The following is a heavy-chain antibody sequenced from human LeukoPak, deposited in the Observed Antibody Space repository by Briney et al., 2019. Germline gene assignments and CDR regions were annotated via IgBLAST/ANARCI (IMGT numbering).Heavy chain of an antibody. CDR1: GFTFSNHE. CDR3: ARDLGYYGSGSYD. Sequence: GGSLRLSCAASGFTFSNHEMNWVRQAPGKGLEWVSYMSSSGRNIYYADSVKGRFTISRDNAKNSLYLQMNSLRAEDTAVYYCARDLGYYGSGSYDWGQGTLVTVSS. CDR2: MSSSGRNI. V-gene: IGHV3-48*03. J-gene: IGHJ4*02. D-gene: IGHD3-10*01.